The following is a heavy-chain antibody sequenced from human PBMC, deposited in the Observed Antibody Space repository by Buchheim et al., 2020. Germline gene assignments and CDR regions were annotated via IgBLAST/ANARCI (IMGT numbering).Heavy chain of an antibody. V-gene: IGHV3-74*01. CDR3: AREGTTYRWYFDL. Sequence: EVQLVESGGGLVQPGGSLRLSCAASGITFSSYWMHWVRQVPGKGLVWVSRISSDGSSVSYADSVKGRLTISRDKAKNTLYLQMNSLRGEDTAVYYCAREGTTYRWYFDLWGRGTL. CDR2: ISSDGSSV. J-gene: IGHJ2*01. CDR1: GITFSSYW. D-gene: IGHD3-16*02.